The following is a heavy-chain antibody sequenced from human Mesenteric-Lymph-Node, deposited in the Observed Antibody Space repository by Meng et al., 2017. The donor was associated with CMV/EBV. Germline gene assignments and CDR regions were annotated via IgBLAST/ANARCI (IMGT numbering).Heavy chain of an antibody. CDR3: ATGTGDSDDTFNI. CDR1: GYTFTGHY. V-gene: IGHV1-2*02. CDR2: VNPDSGGT. Sequence: ASVKVSCKASGYTFTGHYMHWVRQAPGQGLEWMGWVNPDSGGTYYSQKFQGRVTMTRDTSIFTAYMDLSRLTSDDTAVYYCATGTGDSDDTFNIWGQGTMVTVSS. J-gene: IGHJ3*02. D-gene: IGHD1-1*01.